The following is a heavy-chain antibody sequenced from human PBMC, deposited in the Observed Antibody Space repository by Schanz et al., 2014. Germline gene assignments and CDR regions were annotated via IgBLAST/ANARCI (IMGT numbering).Heavy chain of an antibody. V-gene: IGHV3-33*08. CDR3: TKWANEGGGGYCHFDL. Sequence: VQLVESGGGLVQPGGSLRLSCSGSGFTFSEVYMSWVRQAPGKGLEWVAVIYYDGGLRFFADSVRGRVTISRDNSNNMVYLQMNSLRAEDTAIYYCTKWANEGGGGYCHFDLWGQGTLVTVSS. D-gene: IGHD2-21*01. CDR2: IYYDGGLR. J-gene: IGHJ4*02. CDR1: GFTFSEVY.